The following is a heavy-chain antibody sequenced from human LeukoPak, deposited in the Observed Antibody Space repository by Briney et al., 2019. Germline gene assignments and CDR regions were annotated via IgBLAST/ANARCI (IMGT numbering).Heavy chain of an antibody. V-gene: IGHV5-51*01. D-gene: IGHD5-24*01. CDR2: IYPGDSDT. CDR3: ARQIVEMATIENYNWFDP. CDR1: GYSFTSYW. Sequence: GESLKISCKGSGYSFTSYWIGWVRQMPGKGLEWMGIIYPGDSDTRYSPSFQGQVTISADKSISTAYLQWSSLKASDTAMYYCARQIVEMATIENYNWFDPWGQGTLVTVSS. J-gene: IGHJ5*02.